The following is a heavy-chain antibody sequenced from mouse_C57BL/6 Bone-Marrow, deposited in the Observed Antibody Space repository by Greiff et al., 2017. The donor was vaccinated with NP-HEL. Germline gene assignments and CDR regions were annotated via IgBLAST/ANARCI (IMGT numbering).Heavy chain of an antibody. CDR3: ASITTVVSMDY. CDR1: GYTFTSYW. J-gene: IGHJ4*01. D-gene: IGHD1-1*01. Sequence: QVQLQQPGAELVKPGASVKLSCKASGYTFTSYWMHWVKQRPGRGLEWIGRIDPNSGGTKYNEEFKSKATLTVDKPSSTAYMPLSSLTSEDSAVYYCASITTVVSMDYWGQGTSVTVSS. CDR2: IDPNSGGT. V-gene: IGHV1-72*01.